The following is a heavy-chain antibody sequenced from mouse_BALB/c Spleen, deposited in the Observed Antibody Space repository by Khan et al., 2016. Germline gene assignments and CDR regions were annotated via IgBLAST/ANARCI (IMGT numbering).Heavy chain of an antibody. D-gene: IGHD2-4*01. CDR2: IDPANGNT. V-gene: IGHV14-3*02. J-gene: IGHJ3*01. CDR3: ARTYYDYDDGFAY. CDR1: GFNIKDTY. Sequence: VQLQQSGAELVKPGASVKLSCTASGFNIKDTYMHWVKQRPEQGLEWIGRIDPANGNTKYDPKFQGKATITADTSSNTAYLQRSSLTSEDTAVYYCARTYYDYDDGFAYWGQGTLVTVSA.